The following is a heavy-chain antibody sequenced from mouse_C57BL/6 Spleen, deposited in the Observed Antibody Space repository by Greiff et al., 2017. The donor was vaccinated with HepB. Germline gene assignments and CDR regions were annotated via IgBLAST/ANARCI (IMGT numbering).Heavy chain of an antibody. CDR3: ARGSVYFDY. Sequence: EVQGVESGGGLVKPGGSLKLSCAASGFTFSSYTMSWVRQTPEKRLEWVATISGGGGNTYYPDSVKGRFTISRDNAKNTLYLQMSSLRSEDTALYYCARGSVYFDYWGQGTTLTVSS. V-gene: IGHV5-9*01. CDR2: ISGGGGNT. CDR1: GFTFSSYT. J-gene: IGHJ2*01.